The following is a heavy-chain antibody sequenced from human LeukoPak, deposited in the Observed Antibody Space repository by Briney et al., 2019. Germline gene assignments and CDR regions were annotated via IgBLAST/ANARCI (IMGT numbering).Heavy chain of an antibody. J-gene: IGHJ4*02. Sequence: SVKVSCKASGGTFSSYAISWVRQAPGQGLEWMGGIIPIFGTANYAQKFQGRVTITTDESTSTAYMELSSLRSEDTAVYYCARGVPQPAAMWYYFVYWGQGTLVTVSS. V-gene: IGHV1-69*05. D-gene: IGHD2-2*01. CDR2: IIPIFGTA. CDR3: ARGVPQPAAMWYYFVY. CDR1: GGTFSSYA.